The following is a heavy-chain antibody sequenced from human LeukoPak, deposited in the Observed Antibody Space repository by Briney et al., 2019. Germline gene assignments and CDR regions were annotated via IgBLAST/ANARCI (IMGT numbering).Heavy chain of an antibody. CDR2: VYYVGNA. D-gene: IGHD3-10*01. CDR1: GGSVRSSRPY. CDR3: ATHDEGSYFET. V-gene: IGHV4-39*02. Sequence: SETLSLTCTVSGGSVRSSRPYWGWIRQSPGKGLEWIGSVYYVGNAYYGPSLLSRATISIDTSKTHISLRLTSVTATGTGIYYCATHDEGSYFETWGQGALVTVSS. J-gene: IGHJ5*02.